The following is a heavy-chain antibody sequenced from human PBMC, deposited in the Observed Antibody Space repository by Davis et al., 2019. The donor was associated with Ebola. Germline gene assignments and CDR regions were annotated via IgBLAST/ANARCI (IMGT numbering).Heavy chain of an antibody. J-gene: IGHJ3*02. Sequence: PSETLSLTCTVSGGSISSSSYYWGWIRQPPGKGLEWIGSIYYSGSTYYNPSLKSRVTISVDTSKNQFSLKLSSVTAADTAVYYCARDPRPYDILTGYYQTRHDAFDIWGQGTVVTVSS. CDR3: ARDPRPYDILTGYYQTRHDAFDI. D-gene: IGHD3-9*01. CDR1: GGSISSSSYY. CDR2: IYYSGST. V-gene: IGHV4-39*07.